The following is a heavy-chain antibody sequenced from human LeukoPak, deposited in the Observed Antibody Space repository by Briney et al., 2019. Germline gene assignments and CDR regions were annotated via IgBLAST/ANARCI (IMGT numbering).Heavy chain of an antibody. D-gene: IGHD6-19*01. J-gene: IGHJ4*02. Sequence: ASVKASCKASGYTFTGYYMHWVRQAPGQGLEWMGWINPNSGGTNYAQKFQGRVTMTRDTSISTAYMELSRLRSDDTAVYYCARDYWIAVAGRRTYYFDYWGQGTLVTVSS. CDR3: ARDYWIAVAGRRTYYFDY. V-gene: IGHV1-2*02. CDR1: GYTFTGYY. CDR2: INPNSGGT.